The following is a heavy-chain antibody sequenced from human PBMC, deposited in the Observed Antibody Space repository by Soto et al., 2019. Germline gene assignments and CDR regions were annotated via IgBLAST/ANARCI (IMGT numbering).Heavy chain of an antibody. CDR1: GGSISSSSYY. CDR3: ARHSGSGFGAYYYYGMDV. V-gene: IGHV4-39*01. J-gene: IGHJ6*02. D-gene: IGHD3-10*01. CDR2: IYYSGST. Sequence: SETLSLTCTVSGGSISSSSYYWGWIRQPPGKGLEWIGSIYYSGSTYYNPSLKSRVTISVDTSKNQFSLKLSSVTAADTAVYYFARHSGSGFGAYYYYGMDVWGQGTTVTVSS.